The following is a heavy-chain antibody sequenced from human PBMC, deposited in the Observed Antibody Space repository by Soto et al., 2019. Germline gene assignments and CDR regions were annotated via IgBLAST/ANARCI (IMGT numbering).Heavy chain of an antibody. V-gene: IGHV3-23*01. CDR2: ISVSGSST. Sequence: GGSLRLSCAASGFTLNGYAMSWVRQAPGKGLEWVSAISVSGSSTFFADSVKDRFTISRDNSKNTLYLQVSSLRAEDTAVYFCAKGKSSGNYRYYFDYWGQGTLVTVSS. CDR1: GFTLNGYA. CDR3: AKGKSSGNYRYYFDY. D-gene: IGHD1-26*01. J-gene: IGHJ4*02.